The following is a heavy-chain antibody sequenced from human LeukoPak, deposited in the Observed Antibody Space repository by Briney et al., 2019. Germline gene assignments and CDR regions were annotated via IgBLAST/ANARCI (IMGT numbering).Heavy chain of an antibody. D-gene: IGHD1-26*01. CDR3: ARGRGSYNGEIDY. CDR1: GGSISHYY. CDR2: IYYSGST. J-gene: IGHJ4*02. Sequence: PSETLSLTCTVSGGSISHYYWSWIRQPPGKGLEWIGYIYYSGSTNYNPSLKSRVTISVDTSKNQFSLKLSSVTAADTAVYYCARGRGSYNGEIDYWGQGTLVTVSS. V-gene: IGHV4-59*01.